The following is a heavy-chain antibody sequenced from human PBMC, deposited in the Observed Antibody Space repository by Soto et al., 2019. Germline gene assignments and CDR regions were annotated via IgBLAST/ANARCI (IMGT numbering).Heavy chain of an antibody. J-gene: IGHJ4*02. V-gene: IGHV3-23*01. D-gene: IGHD1-7*01. CDR3: AKDRRAGGNYGFYSDF. Sequence: EVQLLESGGGLVQPGGSLRLSCAASGFTFSSYGMTWVRQAPGKGLEWVSFSSATGAGTYYADSVKGRFTISRDNSKNTLYLQMTSLRADETAVYYCAKDRRAGGNYGFYSDFWGQGALVIVSS. CDR2: SSATGAGT. CDR1: GFTFSSYG.